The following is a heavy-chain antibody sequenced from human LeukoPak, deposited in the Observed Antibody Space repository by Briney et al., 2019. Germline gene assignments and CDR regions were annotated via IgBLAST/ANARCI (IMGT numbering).Heavy chain of an antibody. J-gene: IGHJ3*02. CDR2: ITGSGSPT. CDR3: AKVHRATMISPDAFDS. V-gene: IGHV3-23*01. CDR1: GFTFSDFS. Sequence: GGSLRLSCTASGFTFSDFSVHWVRQDPGKGLEWVSGITGSGSPTYYAESVKGRFTISRDNSKNTLYLQTNSLRAEDTAIYYCAKVHRATMISPDAFDSWGQGTLVTVSS. D-gene: IGHD5-24*01.